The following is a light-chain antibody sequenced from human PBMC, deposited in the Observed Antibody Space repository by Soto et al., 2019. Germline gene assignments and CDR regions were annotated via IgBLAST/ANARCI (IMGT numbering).Light chain of an antibody. CDR2: GAS. CDR3: QQYGSSPE. CDR1: QSVSSN. J-gene: IGKJ3*01. V-gene: IGKV3-20*01. Sequence: EIVMTQSPATLSVSPGERATLSCRASQSVSSNLAWYQQKPGQAPRLLTHGASSRATGIPDRFSGSGSGTDFTLTISRLEPEDFAVYYCQQYGSSPEFGPGTKVDIK.